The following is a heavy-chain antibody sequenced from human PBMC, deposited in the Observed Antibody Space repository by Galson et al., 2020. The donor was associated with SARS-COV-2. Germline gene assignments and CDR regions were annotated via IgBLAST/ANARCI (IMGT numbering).Heavy chain of an antibody. Sequence: ETSETLSLTCTVSGGSISRGDYYWSWIRQPPGTGLEWIGYIYYSGSTYYNPSLKSRVTISVDTSKNQFSLKLSSVTAADTAVYYCARDPFPLTGDIWGQGTMVTVSS. CDR3: ARDPFPLTGDI. D-gene: IGHD3-16*01. CDR1: GGSISRGDYY. J-gene: IGHJ3*02. V-gene: IGHV4-30-4*01. CDR2: IYYSGST.